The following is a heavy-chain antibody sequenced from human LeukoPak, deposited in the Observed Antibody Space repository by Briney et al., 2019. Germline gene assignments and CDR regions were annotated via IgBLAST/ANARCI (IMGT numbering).Heavy chain of an antibody. CDR1: GFTFSTFG. Sequence: PGGSLRLSCAASGFTFSTFGMHWVRQAPGKGLEWVAFIHYDGNEKYYGDSVKDRFTISRDNSKNTLYVQMNSLRDEDTAVYYCAKDVVGQQWLENYWGQGTLVTVSS. CDR3: AKDVVGQQWLENY. D-gene: IGHD6-19*01. V-gene: IGHV3-30*02. CDR2: IHYDGNEK. J-gene: IGHJ4*02.